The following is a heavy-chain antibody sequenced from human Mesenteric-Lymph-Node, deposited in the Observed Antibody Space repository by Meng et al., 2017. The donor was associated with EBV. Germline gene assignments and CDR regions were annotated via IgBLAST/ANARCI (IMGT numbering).Heavy chain of an antibody. J-gene: IGHJ5*02. CDR3: ARVDYSDSSSLFDP. CDR2: IYHSGST. D-gene: IGHD3-22*01. CDR1: CGAMSSTNW. V-gene: IGHV4-4*02. Sequence: VQPEESGAGLVMPSVTLSLTCAVACGAMSSTNWWSWVRQPPGKGLEWIGEIYHSGSTNYNPSLKRRVTISLDKSKNQFSLKLSSVTAADTAVYYCARVDYSDSSSLFDPWGQGTLVTVSS.